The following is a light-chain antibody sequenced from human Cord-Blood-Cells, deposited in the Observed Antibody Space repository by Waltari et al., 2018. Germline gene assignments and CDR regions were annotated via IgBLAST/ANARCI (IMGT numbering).Light chain of an antibody. V-gene: IGLV2-23*01. CDR1: SSDVGSYNL. CDR3: CSYAGSEYV. J-gene: IGLJ1*01. CDR2: EGS. Sequence: QSALTQPASVSGSPGQSITISCPGTSSDVGSYNLVSLYQQHPGKAPKLMIYEGSKRPSGVSNRFSGSKSGNTASLTISGLQAEDEADYYCCSYAGSEYVFGTGTKVTVL.